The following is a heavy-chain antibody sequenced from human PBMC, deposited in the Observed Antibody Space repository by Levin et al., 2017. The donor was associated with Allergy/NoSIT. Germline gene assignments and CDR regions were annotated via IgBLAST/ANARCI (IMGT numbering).Heavy chain of an antibody. CDR3: ARGRGYCSGGSCLGAFDS. J-gene: IGHJ3*02. CDR1: GGTFSSYA. D-gene: IGHD2-15*01. V-gene: IGHV1-69*06. CDR2: IIPIFGTA. Sequence: AASVKVSCKASGGTFSSYAISWVRQAPGQGLEWMGGIIPIFGTANYAQKFQGRVTITADKSTSTAYMELSSLRSEDTAVYYCARGRGYCSGGSCLGAFDSWGQGTMVTVSS.